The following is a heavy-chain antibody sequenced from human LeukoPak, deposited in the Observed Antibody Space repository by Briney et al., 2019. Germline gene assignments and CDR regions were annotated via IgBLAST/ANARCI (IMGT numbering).Heavy chain of an antibody. V-gene: IGHV1-18*01. Sequence: ASVKVSCKASGHTFTSYGISWVRQAPGQGLEWMGWISAYNGNTNYAQKLQGRVTMTTDASTSTAYMELRSLRSDDTAVYYCARRDCSGGSCHVDYWGQGTLVTVSS. D-gene: IGHD2-15*01. CDR2: ISAYNGNT. CDR3: ARRDCSGGSCHVDY. J-gene: IGHJ4*02. CDR1: GHTFTSYG.